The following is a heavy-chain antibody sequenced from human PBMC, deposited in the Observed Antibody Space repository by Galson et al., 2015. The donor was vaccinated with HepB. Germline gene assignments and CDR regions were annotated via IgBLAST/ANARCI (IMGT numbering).Heavy chain of an antibody. J-gene: IGHJ6*03. D-gene: IGHD1-26*01. V-gene: IGHV3-7*01. CDR1: GFTFSSYW. CDR2: IKQDGSEE. Sequence: SLRLSCAASGFTFSSYWMNWVRRAPGKGLEWVANIKQDGSEEFYVDSVKGRFTISRDNAKNSLFLQLNSLRAEDTAVYYCASSSLYSGSYLGYYYYMDVWGKGTTVTVSS. CDR3: ASSSLYSGSYLGYYYYMDV.